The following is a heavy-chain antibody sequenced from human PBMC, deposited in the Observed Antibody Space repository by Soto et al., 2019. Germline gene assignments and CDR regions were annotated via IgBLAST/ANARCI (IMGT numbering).Heavy chain of an antibody. V-gene: IGHV3-30*03. J-gene: IGHJ4*02. D-gene: IGHD3-10*01. CDR2: ISRDGGTK. CDR1: GFTVSTYG. CDR3: TXEVASGY. Sequence: QVQLVESGGGVVQPGRSLRLSCAVSGFTVSTYGMHWVRQAPGKGLEWVAVISRDGGTKYYADSVKGRFTISRDNSRNTLFLVMNSLRGDDMAVYYCTXEVASGYWGQGTLVTVSS.